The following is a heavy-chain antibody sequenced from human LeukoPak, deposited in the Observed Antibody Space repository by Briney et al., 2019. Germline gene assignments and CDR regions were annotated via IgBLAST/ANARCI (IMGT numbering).Heavy chain of an antibody. CDR2: MNPNSGNT. CDR1: GYTFTSYD. D-gene: IGHD6-13*01. CDR3: ARDPTIAAAGKGTLDY. J-gene: IGHJ4*02. V-gene: IGHV1-8*01. Sequence: ASVKVSCKASGYTFTSYDINWVRQATGQGLEWMGWMNPNSGNTGYAQKFQGRVTMTTDTSTSTAYMELRSLGSDDTAVYYCARDPTIAAAGKGTLDYWGQGTLVTVSS.